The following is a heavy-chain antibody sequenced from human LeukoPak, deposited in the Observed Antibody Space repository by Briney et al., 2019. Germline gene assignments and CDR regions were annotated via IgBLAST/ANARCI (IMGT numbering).Heavy chain of an antibody. CDR1: GFTFSSYA. CDR2: ISGSGGST. J-gene: IGHJ3*02. Sequence: PGGSLRLSCAASGFTFSSYAMSWVRQAPGKGLEWVSAISGSGGSTYYADSVKGRFTISRDNAKNSLYLQMNSLRAEDTAVYYCARSHTIFGPGAFDIWGQGTMVTVSS. V-gene: IGHV3-23*01. D-gene: IGHD3-3*01. CDR3: ARSHTIFGPGAFDI.